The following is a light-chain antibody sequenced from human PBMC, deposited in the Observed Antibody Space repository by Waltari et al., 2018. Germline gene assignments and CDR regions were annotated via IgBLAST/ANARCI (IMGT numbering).Light chain of an antibody. Sequence: QTALTQPPSASGSPGQPVTTSCRGTSTDIGGFNYVSWYRQTPGRAPKLLIYDVPKRPSGVPDRFSGSKSGNTASLTVSGLQAEDEADYYCSSYAGRNTVMFGGGTKLTVL. V-gene: IGLV2-8*01. CDR2: DVP. CDR3: SSYAGRNTVM. J-gene: IGLJ3*02. CDR1: STDIGGFNY.